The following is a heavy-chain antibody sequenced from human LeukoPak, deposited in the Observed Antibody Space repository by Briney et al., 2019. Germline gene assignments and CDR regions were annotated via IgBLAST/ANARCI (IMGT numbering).Heavy chain of an antibody. D-gene: IGHD6-13*01. CDR3: AKGRGYSSSWTDAFDI. V-gene: IGHV3-9*03. J-gene: IGHJ3*02. CDR1: GFTFDDYA. CDR2: ISWNSGSI. Sequence: GGSLRLSCAASGFTFDDYAMHWVRQAPGKGLEWVSGISWNSGSIGYADSVKGRFTISRDNAKNSLYLQMNSLRAEDMALYYCAKGRGYSSSWTDAFDIWGQGTMVTVSS.